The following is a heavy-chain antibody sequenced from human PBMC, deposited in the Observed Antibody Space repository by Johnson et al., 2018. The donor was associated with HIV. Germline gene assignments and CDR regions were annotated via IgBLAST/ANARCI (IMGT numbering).Heavy chain of an antibody. D-gene: IGHD1-1*01. CDR3: AKVGGTTILRDAFDI. Sequence: QEKLVESGGGVVQPGRSLRLSCAASGFTFSSYAMHWVRQAPGKGLEWVAVISYDGSNKYYADSVKGRFTISRDNAKNSLYLQMNSLRAEDTAVYYCAKVGGTTILRDAFDIWGQGTMVTVSS. CDR2: ISYDGSNK. V-gene: IGHV3-30*04. J-gene: IGHJ3*02. CDR1: GFTFSSYA.